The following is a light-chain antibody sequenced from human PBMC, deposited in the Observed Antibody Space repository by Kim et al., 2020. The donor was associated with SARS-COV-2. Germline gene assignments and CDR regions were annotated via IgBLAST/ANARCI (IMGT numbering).Light chain of an antibody. J-gene: IGKJ2*01. CDR2: WEA. CDR1: QSVLYSSNNENY. Sequence: CLGERATINYKTSQSVLYSSNNENYLAWYQQKPGQPTKLLIDWEATREAGVPDRFSGSGSGTDFTLTISSLQAEDVAVYYCKKYWAFGQGTKLEI. CDR3: KKYWA. V-gene: IGKV4-1*01.